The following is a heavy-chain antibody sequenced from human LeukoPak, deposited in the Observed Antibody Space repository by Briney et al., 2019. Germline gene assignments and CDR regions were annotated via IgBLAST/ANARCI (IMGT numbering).Heavy chain of an antibody. V-gene: IGHV3-53*01. J-gene: IGHJ3*02. Sequence: GGCLRLSCTASGFTVSSNYISWVRQAPGKGLEWVSVIRSDGSTNHADSVKGRFTISRDNSKNTLYLQMNNLRAEDTAMYYCAREMYSGMYNDAFDIWGQGTKVTVSS. CDR3: AREMYSGMYNDAFDI. D-gene: IGHD1-26*01. CDR2: IRSDGST. CDR1: GFTVSSNY.